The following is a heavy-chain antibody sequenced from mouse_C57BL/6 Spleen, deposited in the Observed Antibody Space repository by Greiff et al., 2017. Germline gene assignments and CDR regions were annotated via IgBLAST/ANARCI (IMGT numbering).Heavy chain of an antibody. CDR1: GYTFTSYC. Sequence: QVQLQQPGAELVRPGSSVKLSCKASGYTFTSYCMHWVKQRPIQGLEWIGNIDPSNSDTHYNQKFKDKATLTVDKASSTAYLQLSRLTSEDSAVYYCARGVYYGNSFAYWGQGTLVTVSA. CDR3: ARGVYYGNSFAY. V-gene: IGHV1-52*01. J-gene: IGHJ3*01. CDR2: IDPSNSDT. D-gene: IGHD2-1*01.